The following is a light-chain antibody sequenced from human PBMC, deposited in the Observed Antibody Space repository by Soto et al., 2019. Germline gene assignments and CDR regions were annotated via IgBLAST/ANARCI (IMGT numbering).Light chain of an antibody. J-gene: IGKJ1*01. CDR2: GTS. CDR3: QQYGSWT. CDR1: QNIRSNY. V-gene: IGKV3-20*01. Sequence: EIVLTQSPGTLSVSPGERANLSCRASQNIRSNYLAWYQQKPGQAPSLLIYGTSSRATGIPDRFSGSGSGTDFTLPLSSRDPEDSPIYSCQQYGSWTFGPCTKLEIK.